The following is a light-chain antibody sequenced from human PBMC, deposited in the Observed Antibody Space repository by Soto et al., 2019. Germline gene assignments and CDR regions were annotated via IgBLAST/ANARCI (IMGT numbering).Light chain of an antibody. V-gene: IGKV1-5*03. J-gene: IGKJ1*01. CDR2: KAS. Sequence: DIQMTQYPSTLSASVGDRVSITCRASQSVSLWLAWFQQKPGKAPKLLIYKASSLQSGVPSRFSGSGSGTEFTLTISSLQPDDFATYYCQQYNSYSWTFGQGTKVEIK. CDR3: QQYNSYSWT. CDR1: QSVSLW.